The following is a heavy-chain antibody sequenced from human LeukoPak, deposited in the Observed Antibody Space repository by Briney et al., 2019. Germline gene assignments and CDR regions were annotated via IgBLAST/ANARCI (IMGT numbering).Heavy chain of an antibody. J-gene: IGHJ4*02. D-gene: IGHD6-13*01. CDR1: GGSISSYY. CDR2: IYYSGST. V-gene: IGHV4-59*01. Sequence: PSETLSLTCTVSGGSISSYYWSWIRQPPGKGLEWIGYIYYSGSTNYNPSLKSRVTISVDTSKNRFSLRLSSVTAADTAVYYCARGVGGSSWLDYWGQGTLVTVSS. CDR3: ARGVGGSSWLDY.